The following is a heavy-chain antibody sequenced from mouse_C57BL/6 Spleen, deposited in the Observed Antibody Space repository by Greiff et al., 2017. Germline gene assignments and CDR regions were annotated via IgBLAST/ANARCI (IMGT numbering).Heavy chain of an antibody. Sequence: QVQLKQPGAELVKPGASVKMSCKASGYTFTSYWITWVKQRPGQGLEWIGDIYPGSGSTNYNEKFKSKATLTVDTSSSTAYMQLSSLTSEDSAVYYCARKGTDSYYFDYWGQGTTLTVSS. V-gene: IGHV1-55*01. CDR2: IYPGSGST. D-gene: IGHD2-13*01. J-gene: IGHJ2*01. CDR3: ARKGTDSYYFDY. CDR1: GYTFTSYW.